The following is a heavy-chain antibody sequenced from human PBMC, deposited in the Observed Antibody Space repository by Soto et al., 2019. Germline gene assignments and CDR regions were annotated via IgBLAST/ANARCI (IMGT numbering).Heavy chain of an antibody. D-gene: IGHD6-19*01. CDR1: GGSISSYY. Sequence: PSETLSLTCTVSGGSISSYYWSCIRQPPGKGLEWIGYIYYSGSTNYNPSLKSRVTISVDTSKNQFSLKLRSVTAADTAVYYRARVAWQWLNIGWLDPCGQGAMVPVSS. CDR3: ARVAWQWLNIGWLDP. J-gene: IGHJ5*02. V-gene: IGHV4-59*01. CDR2: IYYSGST.